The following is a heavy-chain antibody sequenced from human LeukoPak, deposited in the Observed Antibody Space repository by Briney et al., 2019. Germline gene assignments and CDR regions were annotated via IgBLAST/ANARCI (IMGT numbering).Heavy chain of an antibody. CDR3: AKARDEDYYDSSGYYWDAFDI. D-gene: IGHD3-22*01. J-gene: IGHJ3*02. V-gene: IGHV3-30-3*01. CDR1: GFTFSSYA. CDR2: ISYDGSNK. Sequence: GGSLRLSCAASGFTFSSYAMHWVRQAPGKGLEWVAVISYDGSNKYYADSVKGRFTISRDNSKNTLYLQMNSLRAEDTAVYYCAKARDEDYYDSSGYYWDAFDIWGQGTMVTVSS.